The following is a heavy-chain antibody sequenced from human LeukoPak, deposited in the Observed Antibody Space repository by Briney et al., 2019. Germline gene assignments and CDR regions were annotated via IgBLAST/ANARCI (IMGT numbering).Heavy chain of an antibody. D-gene: IGHD3-10*01. CDR1: GGSISSGGYY. V-gene: IGHV4-30-2*06. J-gene: IGHJ4*02. CDR3: ARDNYYGSGNYREGLAGGFDY. Sequence: SETLSLTCTVSGGSISSGGYYWSWIRQSPGKGLEWIGYIYHSGSTYYNPSLKSRVTISVDTSKNQFSLKLSSVTAADTAVYYCARDNYYGSGNYREGLAGGFDYWGQGTLVTVSS. CDR2: IYHSGST.